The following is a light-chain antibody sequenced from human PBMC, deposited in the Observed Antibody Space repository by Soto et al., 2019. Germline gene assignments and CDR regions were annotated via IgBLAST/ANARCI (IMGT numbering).Light chain of an antibody. CDR2: GAA. CDR3: QQYNNLPPDT. Sequence: EIILTQSPASLSVSPGERATLSCRASQSVNNNLAWYQHKPGQAPRRLSYGAASRATGIPGRFMGSGSGTEFTLTITSLQSADVAVYFCQQYNNLPPDTFGQGTKLEIK. V-gene: IGKV3-15*01. CDR1: QSVNNN. J-gene: IGKJ2*01.